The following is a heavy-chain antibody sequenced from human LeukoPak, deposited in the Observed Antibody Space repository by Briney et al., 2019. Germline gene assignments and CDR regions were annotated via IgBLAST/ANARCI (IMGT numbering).Heavy chain of an antibody. Sequence: GGSLRLSCTASGLTFGDYTMTWVRQAPGKGLEWVGLIRNKAYAGTTEYAASVKGRFTISRDDSKSIAYLQMNSLKSEDTAVYYCAKDIRVWAAAGVFDYWGQGTLVTVSS. CDR3: AKDIRVWAAAGVFDY. J-gene: IGHJ4*02. CDR1: GLTFGDYT. CDR2: IRNKAYAGTT. V-gene: IGHV3-49*04. D-gene: IGHD6-13*01.